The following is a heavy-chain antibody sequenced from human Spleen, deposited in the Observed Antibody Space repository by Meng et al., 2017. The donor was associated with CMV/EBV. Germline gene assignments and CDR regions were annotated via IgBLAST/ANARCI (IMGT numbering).Heavy chain of an antibody. CDR3: ARDGGIVVRYYYYGMDV. J-gene: IGHJ6*02. Sequence: ASVKVSCKASGYTFTGYDMHWVRQAPGQGLEWMGWINPNSGGTNYAQKFQGRVTMTRDTSISTAYMELSRLRSEDTAVYYCARDGGIVVRYYYYGMDVWGQGTTVTVSS. CDR2: INPNSGGT. CDR1: GYTFTGYD. D-gene: IGHD3-22*01. V-gene: IGHV1-2*02.